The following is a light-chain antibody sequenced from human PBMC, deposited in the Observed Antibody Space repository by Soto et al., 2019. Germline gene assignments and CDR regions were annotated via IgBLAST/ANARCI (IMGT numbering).Light chain of an antibody. V-gene: IGLV2-11*01. CDR2: DVI. Sequence: QSALTQPRSVSGSPGQSVTISCTGTNSDVGGSNLVSWYQQHAGRAPKLVIYDVIKRPSGVPDRFSGSKSGNTASLTISGLQVEDEADYYCCSYAGNSLWVFGGGTKVTVL. CDR1: NSDVGGSNL. J-gene: IGLJ3*02. CDR3: CSYAGNSLWV.